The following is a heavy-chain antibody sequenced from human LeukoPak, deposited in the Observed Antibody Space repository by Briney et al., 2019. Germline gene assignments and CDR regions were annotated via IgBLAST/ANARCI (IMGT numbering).Heavy chain of an antibody. V-gene: IGHV1-2*02. CDR1: GYTFTGYY. D-gene: IGHD1-26*01. CDR2: INPNSGGT. CDR3: ARAVTYSGYVDY. Sequence: ASVKVSCKASGYTFTGYYMHWVRQAPGQGLEWMGWINPNSGGTNYAQKFQGRVTMTRDTSISTAYMELSRLRSDDTAAYYCARAVTYSGYVDYWGQGTLVTVSS. J-gene: IGHJ4*02.